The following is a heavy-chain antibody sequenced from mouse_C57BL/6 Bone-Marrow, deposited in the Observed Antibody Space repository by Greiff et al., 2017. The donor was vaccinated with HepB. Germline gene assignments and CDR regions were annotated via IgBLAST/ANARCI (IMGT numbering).Heavy chain of an antibody. D-gene: IGHD2-5*01. V-gene: IGHV1-31*01. CDR3: ARSYYSNPAWFAY. J-gene: IGHJ3*01. CDR2: IYPYNGVS. Sequence: DVKLQESGPELVKPGASVKISCKASGYSFTGYYMHWVKQSHGNILDWIGYIYPYNGVSSYNQKFKGKATLTVDKSSSTAYMELRSLTSEDSAVYYCARSYYSNPAWFAYWGQGTLVTVSA. CDR1: GYSFTGYY.